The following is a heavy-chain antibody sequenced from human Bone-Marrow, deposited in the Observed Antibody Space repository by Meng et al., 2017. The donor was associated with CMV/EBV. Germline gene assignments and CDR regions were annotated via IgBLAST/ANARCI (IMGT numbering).Heavy chain of an antibody. J-gene: IGHJ5*02. CDR2: IKQDGSEK. D-gene: IGHD3-22*01. Sequence: GESLKISCAASGFTFSNAWMSWVRQAPGKGLEWVANIKQDGSEKYYVDSVKGRFTISRDNAKNSLYLQMNSLRAEDTAVYYCARDLDSYDSSAYYETWGQGTLVTVSS. V-gene: IGHV3-7*01. CDR3: ARDLDSYDSSAYYET. CDR1: GFTFSNAW.